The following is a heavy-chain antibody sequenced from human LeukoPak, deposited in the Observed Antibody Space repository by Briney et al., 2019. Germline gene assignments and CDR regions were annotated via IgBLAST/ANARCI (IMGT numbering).Heavy chain of an antibody. CDR3: ARDLSPYDSSGYIFDY. CDR2: ISSSSGSTI. Sequence: GGSLRLSCAASGFTFSDYYMSWIRQAPGKGLEWVSYISSSSGSTIYYADSVKGRFTISRDNAKNSLYLQMNSLRAEDTAVYYCARDLSPYDSSGYIFDYWGQGTLVTVSS. V-gene: IGHV3-11*04. D-gene: IGHD3-22*01. CDR1: GFTFSDYY. J-gene: IGHJ4*02.